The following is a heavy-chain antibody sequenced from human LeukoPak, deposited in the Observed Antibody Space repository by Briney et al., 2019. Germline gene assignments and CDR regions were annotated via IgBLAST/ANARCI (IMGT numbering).Heavy chain of an antibody. J-gene: IGHJ3*02. CDR3: ARQDRGDSSSWYIGLAFDI. CDR1: GYSFTSYW. D-gene: IGHD6-13*01. Sequence: GESLKISCKGSGYSFTSYWIGWVRQMPGKGLEWMGIIYPGDSDTRYSPSFQGQVTISADKSISTAYLQWSSLKASDTAMYYCARQDRGDSSSWYIGLAFDIWGQGTMVTVSS. CDR2: IYPGDSDT. V-gene: IGHV5-51*01.